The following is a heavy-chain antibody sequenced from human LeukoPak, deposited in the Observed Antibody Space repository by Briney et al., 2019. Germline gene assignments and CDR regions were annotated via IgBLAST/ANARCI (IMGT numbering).Heavy chain of an antibody. CDR2: IYYSGST. J-gene: IGHJ3*02. CDR3: ARGSSGDAFDI. Sequence: SETLSLTCTVSGGSISSGGYYWSWIRQHPGKGLEWIGYIYYSGSTYYNPSLKSRVTISVDTSKNQFSLKLSSVTAADTAVYYCARGSSGDAFDIWGQGTMVTVSS. V-gene: IGHV4-31*03. CDR1: GGSISSGGYY. D-gene: IGHD3-22*01.